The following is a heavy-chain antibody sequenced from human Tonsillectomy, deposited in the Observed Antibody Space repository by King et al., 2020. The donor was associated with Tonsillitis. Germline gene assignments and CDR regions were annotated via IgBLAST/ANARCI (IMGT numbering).Heavy chain of an antibody. CDR1: GYTFTGYY. V-gene: IGHV1-2*02. D-gene: IGHD5-12*01. Sequence: HVQLVECGAEVKKPGASVKVSCKASGYTFTGYYMHWVRQAPGQGLEWMGWINPNSGGTNYAKKFQGRVTMTRDTSIGTAYMELSRLRSDDPAVYYCARDYMVAFYDYWGQGTLVTVSS. CDR2: INPNSGGT. J-gene: IGHJ4*02. CDR3: ARDYMVAFYDY.